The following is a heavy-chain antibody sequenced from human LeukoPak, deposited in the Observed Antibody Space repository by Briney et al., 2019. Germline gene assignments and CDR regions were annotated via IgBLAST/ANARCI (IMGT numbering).Heavy chain of an antibody. V-gene: IGHV3-23*01. D-gene: IGHD3-22*01. Sequence: GGSLRLSCAASGFTFSSYAMNWVRQAPGKGLEWVSGISGSGGRTYYADSVKGRFTISRDNSKNTMYLQMNSLRAEDTAVYYCAKKSSPIHDSSFDYWGQGTLVTVSS. CDR1: GFTFSSYA. CDR3: AKKSSPIHDSSFDY. CDR2: ISGSGGRT. J-gene: IGHJ4*02.